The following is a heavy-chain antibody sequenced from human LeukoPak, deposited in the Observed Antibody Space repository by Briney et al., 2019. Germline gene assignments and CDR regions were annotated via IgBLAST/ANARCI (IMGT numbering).Heavy chain of an antibody. V-gene: IGHV3-7*01. CDR3: ARLINMVRGVIIIGWFDP. J-gene: IGHJ5*02. Sequence: SGGSLRFSCAASGFTLSSYWMSWVRQAPGKGLEWVANIKQDGSEKYYVDSVKGRFTISRDNAKNSLYLQMNSLRAEDTAMYYCARLINMVRGVIIIGWFDPWGQGTLVTVSS. CDR1: GFTLSSYW. D-gene: IGHD3-10*01. CDR2: IKQDGSEK.